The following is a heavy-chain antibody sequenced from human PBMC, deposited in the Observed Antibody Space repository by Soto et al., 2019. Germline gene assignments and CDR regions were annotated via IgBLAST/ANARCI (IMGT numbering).Heavy chain of an antibody. D-gene: IGHD2-2*01. J-gene: IGHJ6*03. CDR3: ARGVSTSCYTSGCYYYYMDV. CDR2: MNPNSGNT. CDR1: GYTFTSYD. Sequence: ASVKVSCKASGYTFTSYDINWVRQATGQGLEWTGWMNPNSGNTGYAQKFQGRVTMTRNTSISTAYMELSSLRSEDTAVYYCARGVSTSCYTSGCYYYYMDVWGKGTTVTVSS. V-gene: IGHV1-8*01.